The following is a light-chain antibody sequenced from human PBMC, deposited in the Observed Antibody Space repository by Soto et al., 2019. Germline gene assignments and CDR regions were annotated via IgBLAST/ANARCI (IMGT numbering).Light chain of an antibody. Sequence: QSVLTQPASVSGSPGQSITISCTGTSSDVGANKYVSWYQQYPGKVPKLIINKVTNRPSGVSYRFSGSKSGNTASLTISGLQAEDEADYYCSSSSSSSTPHVFXTGTKVTVL. J-gene: IGLJ1*01. V-gene: IGLV2-14*01. CDR1: SSDVGANKY. CDR3: SSSSSSSTPHV. CDR2: KVT.